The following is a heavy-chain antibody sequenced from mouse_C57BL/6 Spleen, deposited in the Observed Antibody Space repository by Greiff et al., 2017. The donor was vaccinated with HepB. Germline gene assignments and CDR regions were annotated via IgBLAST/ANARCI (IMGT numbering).Heavy chain of an antibody. D-gene: IGHD1-1*01. V-gene: IGHV1-26*01. CDR2: INPNNGGT. CDR1: GYTFTDYY. Sequence: EVQLQQSGPELVKPGASVKISCKASGYTFTDYYMNWVKQSHGKSLEWIGDINPNNGGTSYNQKFKGKATLTVDKSSSTAYMELRSLASEDSAFYYCATYYYGSRTGFAYWGQGTLVTVSS. CDR3: ATYYYGSRTGFAY. J-gene: IGHJ3*01.